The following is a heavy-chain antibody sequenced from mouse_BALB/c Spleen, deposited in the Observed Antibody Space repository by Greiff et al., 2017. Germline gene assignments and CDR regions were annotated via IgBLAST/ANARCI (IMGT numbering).Heavy chain of an antibody. D-gene: IGHD2-4*01. Sequence: EVQGVESGGGLVQPGGSRKLSCAASGFTFSSFGMHWVRQAPEKGLEWVAYISSGSSTIYYADTVKGRFTISRDNPKNTLFLQMTSLRSEDTAMYYCARWDYDGRFAYWGQGTLVTVSA. J-gene: IGHJ3*01. V-gene: IGHV5-17*02. CDR3: ARWDYDGRFAY. CDR1: GFTFSSFG. CDR2: ISSGSSTI.